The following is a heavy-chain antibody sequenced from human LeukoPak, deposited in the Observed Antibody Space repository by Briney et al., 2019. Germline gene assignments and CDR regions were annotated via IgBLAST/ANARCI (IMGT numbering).Heavy chain of an antibody. CDR3: AWYGVTHGLDV. J-gene: IGHJ6*02. Sequence: GGSLRLSCAASGSSLSNYWMSWVRQAPGRGLEWVANINQDGSDKYYVDSVMGRFTISKDNAKNSVYLQMNSLRPEDTAIYYCAWYGVTHGLDVWGQGTTVTVSS. CDR2: INQDGSDK. V-gene: IGHV3-7*01. D-gene: IGHD3-10*01. CDR1: GSSLSNYW.